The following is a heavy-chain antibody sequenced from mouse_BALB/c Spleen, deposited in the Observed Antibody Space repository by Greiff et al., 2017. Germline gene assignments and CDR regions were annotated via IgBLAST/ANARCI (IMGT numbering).Heavy chain of an antibody. V-gene: IGHV1-5*01. CDR2: IYPGNSDT. CDR1: GYTFTSYW. Sequence: VQLKESGTVLARPGASVKMSCKASGYTFTSYWMHWVKQRPGQGLEWIGAIYPGNSDTSYNQKFKGKAKLTAVTSTSTAYMELSSLTNEDSAVYYCTRGITTVVATGKNYFDYWGQGTTLTVSS. CDR3: TRGITTVVATGKNYFDY. D-gene: IGHD1-1*01. J-gene: IGHJ2*01.